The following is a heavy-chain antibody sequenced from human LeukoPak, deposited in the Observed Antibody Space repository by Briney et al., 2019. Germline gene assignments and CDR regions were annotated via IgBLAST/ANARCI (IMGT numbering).Heavy chain of an antibody. V-gene: IGHV3-30*03. CDR1: GFTFSSYG. CDR2: ISYDGSNK. J-gene: IGHJ5*02. CDR3: ASAVGIFTIFQFDP. Sequence: PGGSLRLSCAASGFTFSSYGMHWVRQAPGKGLEWVAVISYDGSNKYYADSVKGRFTISRDNSKNTLYLQMNSLRAEDTAVYYCASAVGIFTIFQFDPWGQGTLVTVSS. D-gene: IGHD3-3*01.